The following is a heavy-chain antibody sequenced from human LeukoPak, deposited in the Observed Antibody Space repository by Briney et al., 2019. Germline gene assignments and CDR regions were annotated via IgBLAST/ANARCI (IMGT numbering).Heavy chain of an antibody. D-gene: IGHD6-13*01. J-gene: IGHJ4*02. CDR1: GGSISSYY. CDR3: ARVYSSSWLYFDY. V-gene: IGHV4-59*01. CDR2: IYYSGST. Sequence: SETLSLTCTVSGGSISSYYWSWIRQPPGKGLEWIGYIYYSGSTNYNPSLKGRVTISVDTSKNQFSLKLSSVTAADTAVYYCARVYSSSWLYFDYWGQGTLVTVSS.